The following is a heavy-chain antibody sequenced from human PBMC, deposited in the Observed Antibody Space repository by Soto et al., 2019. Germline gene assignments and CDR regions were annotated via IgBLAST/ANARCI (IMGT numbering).Heavy chain of an antibody. J-gene: IGHJ4*02. V-gene: IGHV1-69*13. CDR2: IILPFGTP. CDR1: GTTFSNFA. Sequence: SVNVSCKSSGTTFSNFAIGWVRQAPGQGPEWMGGIILPFGTPNYAQEFQGRVTISADESMTTAYMELRGLQSEDTAVYYCVRGPDYEGYFDYWGEGTLVTVSS. D-gene: IGHD3-22*01. CDR3: VRGPDYEGYFDY.